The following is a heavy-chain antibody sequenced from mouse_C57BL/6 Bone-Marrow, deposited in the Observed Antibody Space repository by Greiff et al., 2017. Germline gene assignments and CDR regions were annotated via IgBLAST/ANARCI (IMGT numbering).Heavy chain of an antibody. CDR3: ARYDYDKFAY. D-gene: IGHD2-4*01. CDR1: GYTFTSYT. V-gene: IGHV1-4*01. Sequence: VQLVESGAELARPGASVKMSCKASGYTFTSYTMHWVKQRPGQGLEWIGYINPSSGYTKYNQKFKDKATLTADKSSSTAYMQLSSLTSEDSAVYYCARYDYDKFAYWGQGTLVTVSA. CDR2: INPSSGYT. J-gene: IGHJ3*01.